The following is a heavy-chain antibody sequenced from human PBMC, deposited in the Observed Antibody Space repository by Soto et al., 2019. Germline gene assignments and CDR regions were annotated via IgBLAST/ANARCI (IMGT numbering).Heavy chain of an antibody. CDR1: GYTFTSYG. V-gene: IGHV1-18*01. D-gene: IGHD2-15*01. J-gene: IGHJ4*02. CDR3: ARSGCSGGSCYSYYFDY. CDR2: ISAYNGNT. Sequence: QVQLVQSGAEVKKPGASVKVSCKASGYTFTSYGISWVRQAPGQGLEWMGWISAYNGNTNYAQKLQGRVTMTTDTTTSTAYMALRSLSSDDTAVYYCARSGCSGGSCYSYYFDYWGQRTLVTVSS.